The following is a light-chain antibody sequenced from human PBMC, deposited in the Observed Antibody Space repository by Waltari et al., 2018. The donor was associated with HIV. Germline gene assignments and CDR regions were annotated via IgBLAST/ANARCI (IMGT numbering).Light chain of an antibody. CDR1: TPNIGTNI. Sequence: QSVLTQPPSASGTPGQNVTISCSGNTPNIGTNIVNWYQQFPGAAPKLLIYSNNQRPSGVPARFSVSKSGTSASLAIIGLQSEDEADYFCAAWDDTLNGLFGGGTKLTVL. V-gene: IGLV1-44*01. CDR2: SNN. CDR3: AAWDDTLNGL. J-gene: IGLJ2*01.